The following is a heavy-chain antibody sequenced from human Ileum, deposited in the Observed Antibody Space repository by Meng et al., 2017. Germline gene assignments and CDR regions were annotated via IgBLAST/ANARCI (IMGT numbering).Heavy chain of an antibody. CDR1: GFTFSSHA. D-gene: IGHD1-26*01. Sequence: GESLKISCATSGFTFSSHAMSWVRQAPGKGLEWVSGISGSGGSTYYADSVKGRFTISRDNSKNTLYLQLNSRRAEDTAVYYCAKSLKYSGSPDAFDFRGQGTMVTVSS. J-gene: IGHJ3*01. CDR2: ISGSGGST. CDR3: AKSLKYSGSPDAFDF. V-gene: IGHV3-23*01.